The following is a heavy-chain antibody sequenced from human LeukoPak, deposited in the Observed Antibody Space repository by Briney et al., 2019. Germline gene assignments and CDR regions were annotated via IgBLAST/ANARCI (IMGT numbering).Heavy chain of an antibody. V-gene: IGHV4-59*01. J-gene: IGHJ5*02. CDR3: AREVGYDFWSGSNWFDP. Sequence: SETLSLTCTVSGGSISSYYWSWIRQPPGKGLEWIGYIYYSGSTNYNPSLKGRVTISVDTSKNQFSLKLSSVTAADTAVYYCAREVGYDFWSGSNWFDPWGQGTLVTVSS. D-gene: IGHD3-3*01. CDR2: IYYSGST. CDR1: GGSISSYY.